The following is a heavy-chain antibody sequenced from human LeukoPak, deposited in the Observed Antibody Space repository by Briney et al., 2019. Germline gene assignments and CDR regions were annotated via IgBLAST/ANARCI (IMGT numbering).Heavy chain of an antibody. D-gene: IGHD2-2*01. J-gene: IGHJ4*02. Sequence: GGSLRLSCAASGFTFSSYAMNWVRQAPGKGLEWVSVISGSGGSTNYADSVKGRFTISRDNSKNTLYLQMNSLRAEDTAIYYCANGRCSTTSCSVDYWGQGTLVTVSP. CDR3: ANGRCSTTSCSVDY. CDR2: ISGSGGST. V-gene: IGHV3-23*01. CDR1: GFTFSSYA.